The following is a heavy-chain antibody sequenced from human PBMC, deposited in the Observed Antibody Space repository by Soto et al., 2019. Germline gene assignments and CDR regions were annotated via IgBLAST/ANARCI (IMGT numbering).Heavy chain of an antibody. CDR2: ITASGDTT. CDR1: EFTFSGYA. D-gene: IGHD2-2*01. V-gene: IGHV3-23*01. J-gene: IGHJ3*02. CDR3: AKVRPLRDCTRTSCLGAFDI. Sequence: EVQLLESGGGLVQPGGSLRLSCADSEFTFSGYAMSWVRHAPGKGLEWDSAITASGDTTYYADSVKGRFTISRDNSKSTTYLQMNSLRAEDTAVYYCAKVRPLRDCTRTSCLGAFDIWGQGTMVTVSS.